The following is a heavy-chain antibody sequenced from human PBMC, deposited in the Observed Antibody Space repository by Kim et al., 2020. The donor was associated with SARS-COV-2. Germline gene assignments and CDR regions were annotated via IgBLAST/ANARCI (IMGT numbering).Heavy chain of an antibody. J-gene: IGHJ4*02. CDR2: T. V-gene: IGHV3-23*01. D-gene: IGHD6-13*01. Sequence: TNYAQSVKGQFTGSRDNSKNTLYLQINSLRAEDTAVYYCAKAYSSSSFDHWGQGTLVTVSS. CDR3: AKAYSSSSFDH.